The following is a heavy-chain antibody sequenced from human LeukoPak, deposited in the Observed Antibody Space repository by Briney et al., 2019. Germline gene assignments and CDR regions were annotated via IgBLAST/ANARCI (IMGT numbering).Heavy chain of an antibody. Sequence: GGSLRLSCAASGFTFSNYSMNWVRQAPGKGLEWVSYVIRSSSTIYYADSVKGRFTISRDNAKNSLYLQMNSLRAEATAVYYCARAKRNGFDIWGQGTMVTVSS. CDR1: GFTFSNYS. CDR3: ARAKRNGFDI. CDR2: VIRSSSTI. J-gene: IGHJ3*02. V-gene: IGHV3-48*01.